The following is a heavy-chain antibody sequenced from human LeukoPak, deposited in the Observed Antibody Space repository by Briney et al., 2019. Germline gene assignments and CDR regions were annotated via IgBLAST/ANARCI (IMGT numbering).Heavy chain of an antibody. CDR3: ARESIAAAGYFDY. J-gene: IGHJ4*02. Sequence: GGSLRLSCAASGLTFDDYGMSWVRQAPGKGLECFSGINWNGGSTGYADSVKGRFTISRDNAKNSLYLQMNSLRAEDTALYYCARESIAAAGYFDYWGQGTLVTVSS. D-gene: IGHD6-13*01. V-gene: IGHV3-20*04. CDR1: GLTFDDYG. CDR2: INWNGGST.